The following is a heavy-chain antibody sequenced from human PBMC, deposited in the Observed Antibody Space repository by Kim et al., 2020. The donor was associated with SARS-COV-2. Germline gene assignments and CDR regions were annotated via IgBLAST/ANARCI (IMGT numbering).Heavy chain of an antibody. V-gene: IGHV3-7*01. CDR3: ARVPGRSRYFDY. CDR2: IKQDGSEK. CDR1: GFTFSSCW. J-gene: IGHJ4*02. Sequence: GGSLRLSCAASGFTFSSCWMSWVRRAPGKGLEWVANIKQDGSEKWYVDSVKGRFTISRDNAKNSLYLQMNSLRAEDTAVYYCARVPGRSRYFDYWGQGTLVTVSS.